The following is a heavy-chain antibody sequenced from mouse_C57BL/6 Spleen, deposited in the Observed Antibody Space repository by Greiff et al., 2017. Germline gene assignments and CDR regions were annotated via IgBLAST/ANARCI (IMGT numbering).Heavy chain of an antibody. Sequence: EVQLQQSGPGLVKPSQSLSLTCSVTGYSITSGYYWNWIRQFPGNKLEWMGYISYDGSNNYNPSLKNRISITRDTSKNQFFLKLNSVTTEDTATYYCARDEGTRYFDVWGTGTTVTVSS. CDR1: GYSITSGYY. CDR2: ISYDGSN. CDR3: ARDEGTRYFDV. V-gene: IGHV3-6*01. J-gene: IGHJ1*03. D-gene: IGHD3-3*01.